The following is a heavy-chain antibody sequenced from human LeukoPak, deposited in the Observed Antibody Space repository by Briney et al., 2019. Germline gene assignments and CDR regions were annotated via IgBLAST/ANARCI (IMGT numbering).Heavy chain of an antibody. CDR2: VNESGGT. V-gene: IGHV4-34*01. CDR1: VDSFSNYY. CDR3: ARGQGATVPQVGKNWFDP. D-gene: IGHD1-26*01. Sequence: SETLSLTCAVYVDSFSNYYWNWIRQTPGKGLEWIGEVNESGGTNINPSLRSRVILSVDTSKDQFSLKLISMTAADTAIYYCARGQGATVPQVGKNWFDPWGQGTWVIVSS. J-gene: IGHJ5*02.